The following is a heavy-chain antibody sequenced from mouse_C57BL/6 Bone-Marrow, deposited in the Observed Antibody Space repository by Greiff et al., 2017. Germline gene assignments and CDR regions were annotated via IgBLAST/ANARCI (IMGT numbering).Heavy chain of an antibody. CDR3: ARIPITTVVAGAMDY. D-gene: IGHD1-1*01. V-gene: IGHV2-2*01. CDR2: IWSGGST. J-gene: IGHJ4*01. Sequence: QVHVKQSGPGLVQPSQSLSITCTVSGFSLTSYGVHWVRQSPGKGLEWQGVIWSGGSTDYNAAFISRLSISKDNSKSQVFFKMNSLQADDTAIYYCARIPITTVVAGAMDYWGQGTSVTVSS. CDR1: GFSLTSYG.